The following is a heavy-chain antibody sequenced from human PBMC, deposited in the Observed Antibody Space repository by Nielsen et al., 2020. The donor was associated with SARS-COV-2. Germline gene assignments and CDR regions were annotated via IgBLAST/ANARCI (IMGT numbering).Heavy chain of an antibody. V-gene: IGHV4-30-2*01. J-gene: IGHJ4*02. Sequence: WIRQPPGKGLEWIGYIYHSGSTYYNPSLKSRVTISVDRSKNQFSLKLSSVTAADTAVYYCARDQGSSWYGGVDYWGQGTLVTVSS. CDR3: ARDQGSSWYGGVDY. D-gene: IGHD6-13*01. CDR2: IYHSGST.